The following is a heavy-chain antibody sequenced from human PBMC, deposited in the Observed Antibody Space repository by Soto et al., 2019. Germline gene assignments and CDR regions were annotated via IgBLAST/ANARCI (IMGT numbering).Heavy chain of an antibody. J-gene: IGHJ5*02. Sequence: QVQLVQSGAELKKPGSSVKVSCKASGGTFSSYTISWVRQAPGQGLEWMGRIIPILGIANYAQKFQGRVTITADKSTSTAYMELSSLRSEDTAVYYCATHSGYADGNWFDPWGQGTLVTVSS. CDR2: IIPILGIA. V-gene: IGHV1-69*02. CDR3: ATHSGYADGNWFDP. CDR1: GGTFSSYT. D-gene: IGHD5-12*01.